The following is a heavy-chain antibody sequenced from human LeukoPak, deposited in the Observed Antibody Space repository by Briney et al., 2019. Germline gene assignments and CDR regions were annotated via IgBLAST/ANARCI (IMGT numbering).Heavy chain of an antibody. D-gene: IGHD1-26*01. CDR2: INPNSGGT. CDR3: ATYSGSYQSGY. Sequence: GASVKVSCKASGYTFTGCYMNWVRQAPGQGLEWMGRINPNSGGTNYAQKFQGRVTMTRDTSISTAYMELSSLRSDDTAVYYCATYSGSYQSGYWGQGTLVTVSS. J-gene: IGHJ4*02. V-gene: IGHV1-2*06. CDR1: GYTFTGCY.